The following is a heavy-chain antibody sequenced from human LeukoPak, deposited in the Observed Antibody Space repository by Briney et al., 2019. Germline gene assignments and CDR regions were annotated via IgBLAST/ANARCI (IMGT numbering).Heavy chain of an antibody. Sequence: GGSLRLSCAASGFTFSSYAMHWVRQAPGKGLEWVAVMSYDGSNRYYADSVKGRFTISRDNSKNTLYPQMSSLRAEDMALYSCARAPRWLLPYFDYWGQGTLVTVSS. D-gene: IGHD5-24*01. J-gene: IGHJ4*02. V-gene: IGHV3-30-3*01. CDR1: GFTFSSYA. CDR2: MSYDGSNR. CDR3: ARAPRWLLPYFDY.